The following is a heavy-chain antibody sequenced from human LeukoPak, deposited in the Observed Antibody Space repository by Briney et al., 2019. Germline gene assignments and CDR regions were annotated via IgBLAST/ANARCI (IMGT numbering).Heavy chain of an antibody. Sequence: SETLSLTCTVSGGSFSSTTYYWGWIRQPPGKGLEWIGRVYYSGSTYYNQSLKSRVTISVDTSKNQFSLKLTSVTAADTAVYYCARQYYDSSGYYPWYFDYWGQGTLVTVSS. J-gene: IGHJ4*02. V-gene: IGHV4-39*01. CDR3: ARQYYDSSGYYPWYFDY. CDR2: VYYSGST. CDR1: GGSFSSTTYY. D-gene: IGHD3-22*01.